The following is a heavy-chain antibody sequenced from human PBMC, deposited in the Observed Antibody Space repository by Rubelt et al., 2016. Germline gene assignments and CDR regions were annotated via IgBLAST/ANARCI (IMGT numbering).Heavy chain of an antibody. CDR3: ARESFTVVDGVYYYYGMDV. Sequence: GGSMRLSCAASEFLFSTYDMHWVRQTTGKRLEWVSSIGTAGDTHYADYVKGRVTISRENAKKSLYLQMNTLRPGDTAVYYCARESFTVVDGVYYYYGMDVWGQGTTVTVSS. J-gene: IGHJ6*02. CDR1: EFLFSTYD. D-gene: IGHD4-23*01. V-gene: IGHV3-13*01. CDR2: IGTAGDT.